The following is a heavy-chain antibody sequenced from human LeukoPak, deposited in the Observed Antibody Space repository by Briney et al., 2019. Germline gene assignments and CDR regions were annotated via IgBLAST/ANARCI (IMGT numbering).Heavy chain of an antibody. J-gene: IGHJ4*02. CDR2: INPNSGGT. D-gene: IGHD5-18*01. CDR3: ARDRLKRGYSYGLPDY. CDR1: GYTFTSYD. Sequence: ASMKVSCKASGYTFTSYDINWVRQAPGQGLDWMGWINPNSGGTNYAQKFQGRVTMTRDTSISTAYMELSRLRSDDTAVYYCARDRLKRGYSYGLPDYWGQGTLVTVSS. V-gene: IGHV1-2*02.